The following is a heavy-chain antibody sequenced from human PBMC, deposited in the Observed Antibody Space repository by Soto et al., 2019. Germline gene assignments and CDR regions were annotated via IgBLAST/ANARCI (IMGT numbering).Heavy chain of an antibody. J-gene: IGHJ5*02. CDR3: ERSLYYYYQSGHYVGWFDT. D-gene: IGHD3-10*01. V-gene: IGHV5-51*01. CDR2: VHPGDSDT. CDR1: GYNFADYW. Sequence: PGESLKISCKGFGYNFADYWIAWVRLMPGKGLEWMGIVHPGDSDTRYNPSFQGQVTISADKSINTAYLQWSSLKASDSAMYYCERSLYYYYQSGHYVGWFDTWGQGTLVTVSS.